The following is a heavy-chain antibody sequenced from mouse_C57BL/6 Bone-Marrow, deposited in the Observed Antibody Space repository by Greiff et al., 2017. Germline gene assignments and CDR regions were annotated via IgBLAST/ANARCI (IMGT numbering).Heavy chain of an antibody. Sequence: QVQLQQSGPGLVAPSQSLSITCTVSGFSLTSYGVDWVRQSPGKGLEWLGVIWGVGSTNYNSALKSRLSISKDNSKSQVFLKMNSLQTDYTAMYYCASGGLLRSNHHRGYWGQGTTLTVSS. CDR1: GFSLTSYG. D-gene: IGHD2-3*01. V-gene: IGHV2-6*01. J-gene: IGHJ2*01. CDR2: IWGVGST. CDR3: ASGGLLRSNHHRGY.